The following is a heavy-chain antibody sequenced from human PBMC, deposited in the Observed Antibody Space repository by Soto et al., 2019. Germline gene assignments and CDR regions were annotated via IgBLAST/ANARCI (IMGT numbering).Heavy chain of an antibody. CDR1: GGSISSSSYY. Sequence: PSETLSLTCTVSGGSISSSSYYWGWIRQPPGKGLEWIGSIYYSGSTYYNPSLKSRVTISVDTSKNQFSLKLSSVTAADTAVYYCASLAVAGTGGFPGYYYGMDVWGQGTTVTVSS. V-gene: IGHV4-39*07. J-gene: IGHJ6*02. CDR2: IYYSGST. CDR3: ASLAVAGTGGFPGYYYGMDV. D-gene: IGHD6-19*01.